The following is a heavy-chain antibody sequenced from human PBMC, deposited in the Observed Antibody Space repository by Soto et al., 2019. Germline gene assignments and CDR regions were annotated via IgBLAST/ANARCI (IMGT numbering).Heavy chain of an antibody. D-gene: IGHD2-15*01. CDR3: ARDRGYDAHDYYYNAMDV. CDR1: GFTFRTYT. J-gene: IGHJ6*02. Sequence: EVQLVESGGGLGKPGGSLRLSCISSGFTFRTYTMNWVRQAPGKGLEWVSGIRGFSPYTFYAESVKGRFTISRDNAKNSLNLQMNSLIAEDTALYNCARDRGYDAHDYYYNAMDVQGQGTTVTVSS. V-gene: IGHV3-21*01. CDR2: IRGFSPYT.